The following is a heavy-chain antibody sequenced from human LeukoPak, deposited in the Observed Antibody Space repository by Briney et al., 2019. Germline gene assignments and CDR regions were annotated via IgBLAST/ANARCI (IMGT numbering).Heavy chain of an antibody. CDR3: ARDWNDLFYFDY. D-gene: IGHD1-1*01. J-gene: IGHJ4*01. CDR2: ISAYNGNT. CDR1: GYTFTSYG. V-gene: IGHV1-18*01. Sequence: ASVKVSCKASGYTFTSYGISWVRQAPGQGLEWMGWISAYNGNTNYAQKLQGRVTMTTDTSTSTAYTELRSLRSDDTAVYYCARDWNDLFYFDYWGQGTLVTVSS.